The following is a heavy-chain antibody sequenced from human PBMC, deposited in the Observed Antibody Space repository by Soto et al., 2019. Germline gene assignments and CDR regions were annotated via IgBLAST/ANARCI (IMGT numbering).Heavy chain of an antibody. D-gene: IGHD3-16*02. Sequence: LGESLKISCKGSGYSFTSYWINWVRQMPGKGLEWMGRIDPTDSHANYSPSFQGHVTISADKSINTAYLKWNSLKASDIAIYYCARPYDYIWGSYRYAGGLDVWGQGTTVTVSS. J-gene: IGHJ6*02. CDR2: IDPTDSHA. V-gene: IGHV5-10-1*01. CDR1: GYSFTSYW. CDR3: ARPYDYIWGSYRYAGGLDV.